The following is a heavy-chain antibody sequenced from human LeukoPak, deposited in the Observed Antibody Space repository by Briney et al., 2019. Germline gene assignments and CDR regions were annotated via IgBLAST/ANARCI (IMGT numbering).Heavy chain of an antibody. CDR2: MQPDGGEK. CDR3: ARETPYGSLTFDY. V-gene: IGHV3-7*03. D-gene: IGHD3-10*01. Sequence: GGSLRPSCAASGLTFSSYWMSWVRQAPGKGLEWVTNMQPDGGEKYYVDSVKGRFTISRDNAKNSLYLQMNSLRAEDTAVYYCARETPYGSLTFDYWGQATRVTVSS. J-gene: IGHJ4*02. CDR1: GLTFSSYW.